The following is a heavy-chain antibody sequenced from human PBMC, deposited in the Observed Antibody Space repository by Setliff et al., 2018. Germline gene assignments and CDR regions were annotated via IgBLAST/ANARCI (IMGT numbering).Heavy chain of an antibody. Sequence: SETLSLTCAVSGYSISSGYYWGWIRQPPGKGLEWIGSIYHSGSTYYNPSLKSRVTISVDTSKNQFSLKLSSVTAADTAVYYCAREVIVVFSANFDPWGQGTLVTVSS. CDR1: GYSISSGYY. CDR2: IYHSGST. CDR3: AREVIVVFSANFDP. J-gene: IGHJ5*02. D-gene: IGHD3-22*01. V-gene: IGHV4-38-2*02.